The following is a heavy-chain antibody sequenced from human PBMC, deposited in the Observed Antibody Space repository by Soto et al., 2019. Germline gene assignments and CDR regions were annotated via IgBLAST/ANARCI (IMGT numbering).Heavy chain of an antibody. J-gene: IGHJ4*02. CDR2: INHSGST. CDR3: ARGGLLLWFGEPDPWLNY. Sequence: QVQLQQWGAGLLKPSETLSLTCAVYGGSFSGYYWSWIRQPPGKGLEWIGEINHSGSTNYNPSLKSRVTISVDTSKNQFSLKLSSVTAADTAVYYCARGGLLLWFGEPDPWLNYWGQGTLVTVSS. V-gene: IGHV4-34*01. CDR1: GGSFSGYY. D-gene: IGHD3-10*01.